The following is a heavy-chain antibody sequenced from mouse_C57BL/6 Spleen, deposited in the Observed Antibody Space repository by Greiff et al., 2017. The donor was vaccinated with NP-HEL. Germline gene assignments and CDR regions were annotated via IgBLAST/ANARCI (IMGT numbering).Heavy chain of an antibody. V-gene: IGHV1-55*01. CDR2: IYPGSGST. Sequence: QVQLQQPGAELVKPGASVKMSCKASGYTFTSYWITWVKQRPGQGLEWIGDIYPGSGSTNYNEKFKSKATLTVDTSSSTAYMQRSSLTSEDSAVYYCAADYDERDWFAYWGQGTLGTVSA. J-gene: IGHJ3*01. CDR3: AADYDERDWFAY. D-gene: IGHD2-4*01. CDR1: GYTFTSYW.